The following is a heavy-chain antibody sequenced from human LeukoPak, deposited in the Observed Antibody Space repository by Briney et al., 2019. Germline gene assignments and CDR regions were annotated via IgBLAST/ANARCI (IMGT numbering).Heavy chain of an antibody. J-gene: IGHJ4*02. D-gene: IGHD3-22*01. CDR1: GYTFTSYG. V-gene: IGHV1-18*01. Sequence: ASVKVSCKASGYTFTSYGISWVRQAPGQGLEWMGWISAYNGNTNYAQKLQGRVTMTTDTSTSTAYMELRSLRSDDTAVYYCARDPHHYYDSSGYPDYWGQGTLVTVSS. CDR2: ISAYNGNT. CDR3: ARDPHHYYDSSGYPDY.